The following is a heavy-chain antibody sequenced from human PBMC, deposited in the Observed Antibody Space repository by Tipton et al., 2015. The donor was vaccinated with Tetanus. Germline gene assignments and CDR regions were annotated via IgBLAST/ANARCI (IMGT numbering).Heavy chain of an antibody. J-gene: IGHJ6*02. CDR1: GFSFSTSW. D-gene: IGHD3-22*01. V-gene: IGHV3-7*01. Sequence: GSLRLSCAASGFSFSTSWMSWLRQAPGKGLEWVANIKDDGSETSYVDPVKGRFTTSRDNARNSLYLQINSLRVDDTADYYCARGGTSAYYFDTSGFAVLGYGMDVWGQGTTVTVSS. CDR3: ARGGTSAYYFDTSGFAVLGYGMDV. CDR2: IKDDGSET.